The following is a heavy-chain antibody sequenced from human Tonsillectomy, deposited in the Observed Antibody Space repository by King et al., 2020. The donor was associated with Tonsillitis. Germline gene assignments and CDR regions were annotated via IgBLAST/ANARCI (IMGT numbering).Heavy chain of an antibody. Sequence: VQLVQSGGGVVQPGRSLILSCAASGFTFSSYGMHWVRQAPRKGLEWVAVISYAGSIKYYATSFKGRFTISRDNSKNTLSLQINRLRAEDTAVYYCAKDPSGISAFDIWGQGTMVTVSS. V-gene: IGHV3-30*18. J-gene: IGHJ3*02. D-gene: IGHD1-14*01. CDR3: AKDPSGISAFDI. CDR2: ISYAGSIK. CDR1: GFTFSSYG.